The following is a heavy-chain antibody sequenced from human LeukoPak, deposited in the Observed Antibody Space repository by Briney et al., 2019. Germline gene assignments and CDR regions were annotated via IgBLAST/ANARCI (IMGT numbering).Heavy chain of an antibody. V-gene: IGHV3-21*01. J-gene: IGHJ4*02. D-gene: IGHD2-21*01. CDR3: ARDGDYCGGDCYPYFDY. CDR2: ISSSSSYI. CDR1: GFTFSSYS. Sequence: PGGSLRLSCAASGFTFSSYSMNWVRQAPGRGLEWVSSISSSSSYIYYADSVKGRFTISRDNAKNSLYLQMSSLRAEDTAVYYCARDGDYCGGDCYPYFDYWGQGTLVTVSS.